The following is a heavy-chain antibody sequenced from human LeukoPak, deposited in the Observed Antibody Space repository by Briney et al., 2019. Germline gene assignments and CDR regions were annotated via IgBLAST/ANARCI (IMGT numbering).Heavy chain of an antibody. CDR2: IGGSGDNT. CDR3: AKGRGWPWYFDL. J-gene: IGHJ2*01. CDR1: GFTFSSYA. Sequence: PGGSLRLSCAASGFTFSSYAMSWVRQAPGKGLEWVSSIGGSGDNTFYADSVKDRFTISRDNSKNTLFLQMNSLRAEDTAVYYCAKGRGWPWYFDLWGRGTLVTVSS. V-gene: IGHV3-23*01. D-gene: IGHD2-15*01.